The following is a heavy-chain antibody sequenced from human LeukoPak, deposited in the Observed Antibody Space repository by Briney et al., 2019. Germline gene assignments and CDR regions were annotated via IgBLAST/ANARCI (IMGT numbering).Heavy chain of an antibody. Sequence: PGGSLRLSCAASGFTFDDYAMHWDRQAPGKGLEWVSGISWNSGSIGYADSVKGRFTISRDNAKNSLYLQMNSLRAEDTALYYCAKDTVGDFWSGYYSYYFDYWGQGTLVTVSS. CDR1: GFTFDDYA. D-gene: IGHD3-3*01. J-gene: IGHJ4*02. CDR3: AKDTVGDFWSGYYSYYFDY. V-gene: IGHV3-9*01. CDR2: ISWNSGSI.